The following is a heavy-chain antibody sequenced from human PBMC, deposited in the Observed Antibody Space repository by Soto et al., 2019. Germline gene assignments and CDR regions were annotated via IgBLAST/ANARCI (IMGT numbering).Heavy chain of an antibody. CDR2: IVVGSGNT. Sequence: SVKVSCKASGFTFTSSAMQWVRQARGQRLEWIGWIVVGSGNTNYAQKFQERVTITRDMSTSTAYMELSRLRSEDTAVYYCARSLHYYDSSGYYLFPRYFDYWGQGTLVTVSS. CDR3: ARSLHYYDSSGYYLFPRYFDY. D-gene: IGHD3-22*01. V-gene: IGHV1-58*02. J-gene: IGHJ4*02. CDR1: GFTFTSSA.